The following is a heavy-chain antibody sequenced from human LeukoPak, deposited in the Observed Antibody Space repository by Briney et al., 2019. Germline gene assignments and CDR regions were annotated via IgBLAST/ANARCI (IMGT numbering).Heavy chain of an antibody. CDR3: ARYGFSAVWQGGWHAFDI. Sequence: SVKVSCKASGGTFSSYAISWVRQAPGQGLEWMGGIIPIFGTANYAQKFQGRVTITTDESTSTAYMELSSLRSEDTAVFYCARYGFSAVWQGGWHAFDIWGQGTVVTVSS. D-gene: IGHD2-15*01. V-gene: IGHV1-69*05. CDR1: GGTFSSYA. J-gene: IGHJ3*02. CDR2: IIPIFGTA.